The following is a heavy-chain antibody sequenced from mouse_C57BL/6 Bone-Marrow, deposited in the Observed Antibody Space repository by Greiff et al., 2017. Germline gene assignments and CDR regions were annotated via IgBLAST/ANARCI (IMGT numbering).Heavy chain of an antibody. D-gene: IGHD4-1*01. V-gene: IGHV1-54*01. CDR1: GYAFTNYL. Sequence: QVQLQESGAELVRPGTSVKVSCKASGYAFTNYLIEWVKQRPGQGLEWIGVINPGSGGTNYNEKFKGKATLTADKSSSTAYMQLSSQTSEDSAVYFCARSQNWDWIAYWGQGTLVTVSS. CDR3: ARSQNWDWIAY. J-gene: IGHJ3*01. CDR2: INPGSGGT.